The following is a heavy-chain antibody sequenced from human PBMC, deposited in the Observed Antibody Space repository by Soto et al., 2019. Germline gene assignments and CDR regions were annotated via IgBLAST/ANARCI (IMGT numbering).Heavy chain of an antibody. CDR3: ARTGSYYDILTGPYYFDY. J-gene: IGHJ4*01. V-gene: IGHV4-34*01. Sequence: SETLSLTCAVYGGSFSGYYWSWIRQPPGKGLEWIGEINHSGSTNYNPSLKSRVTISVDTSKNQFSLKLSSVTAADTAVYYCARTGSYYDILTGPYYFDYWGQGTLVTVSS. CDR1: GGSFSGYY. CDR2: INHSGST. D-gene: IGHD3-9*01.